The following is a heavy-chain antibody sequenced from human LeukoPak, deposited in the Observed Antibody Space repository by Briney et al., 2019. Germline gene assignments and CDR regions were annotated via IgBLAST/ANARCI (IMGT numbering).Heavy chain of an antibody. CDR3: ARGRFGEMRWFDP. CDR1: GGSISSYY. J-gene: IGHJ5*02. V-gene: IGHV4-34*01. D-gene: IGHD3-10*01. Sequence: PSETLSLTCTVSGGSISSYYWSWIRQPPGKGLEWIGEINHSGSTNYNPSLKSRVTISVDTSKNQFSLKLSSVTAADTAVYYCARGRFGEMRWFDPWGQGTLVTVSS. CDR2: INHSGST.